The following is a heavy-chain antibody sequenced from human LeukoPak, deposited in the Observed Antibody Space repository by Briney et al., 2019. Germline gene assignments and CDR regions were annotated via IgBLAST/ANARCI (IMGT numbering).Heavy chain of an antibody. Sequence: PGGSLRLSCAASGFTFSSYSMNWVRQAPGKGLEWVSSISSSSSYIYYADSVKGRFTISRGNAKNSLYLQMNSLRAEDTAVYYCARGSSGSLSGFYFDYWGQGTLVTVSS. D-gene: IGHD3-22*01. CDR1: GFTFSSYS. CDR2: ISSSSSYI. V-gene: IGHV3-21*01. CDR3: ARGSSGSLSGFYFDY. J-gene: IGHJ4*02.